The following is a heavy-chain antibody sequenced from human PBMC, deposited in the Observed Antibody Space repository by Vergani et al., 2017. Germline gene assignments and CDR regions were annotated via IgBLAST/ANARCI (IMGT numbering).Heavy chain of an antibody. V-gene: IGHV1-69*12. CDR1: GGTFSSYA. J-gene: IGHJ6*03. CDR3: AMSLFYDFWSGYYYYYMDV. Sequence: QVQLVQSEAEVKKPGSSVKVSCKASGGTFSSYAISWVRQAPGQGLEWMGGIIPIFGTANYAQKFQGRVTITADESTSTAYMELSSLRSEDTAVYYCAMSLFYDFWSGYYYYYMDVWGKGTTVTVSS. D-gene: IGHD3-3*01. CDR2: IIPIFGTA.